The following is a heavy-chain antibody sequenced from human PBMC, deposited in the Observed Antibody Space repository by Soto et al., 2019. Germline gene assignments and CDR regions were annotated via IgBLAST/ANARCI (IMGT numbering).Heavy chain of an antibody. CDR1: GFTFSDYY. CDR3: ARFYYYDSSGYYGYPDY. J-gene: IGHJ4*02. CDR2: ISSSGSTI. D-gene: IGHD3-22*01. V-gene: IGHV3-11*01. Sequence: GGSLRLSCAASGFTFSDYYMSWIRQAPGEGLEWVSYISSSGSTIYYADSVKGRFTISRDNAKNSLYLQMNSLRAEDTAVYYCARFYYYDSSGYYGYPDYWGQGTLVTVSS.